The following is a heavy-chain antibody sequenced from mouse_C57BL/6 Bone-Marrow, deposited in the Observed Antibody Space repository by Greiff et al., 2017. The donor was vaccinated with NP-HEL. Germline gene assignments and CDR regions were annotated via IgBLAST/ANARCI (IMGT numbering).Heavy chain of an antibody. CDR2: IDPENGDT. Sequence: VQLQQSGAELVRPGASVKLSCTASGFNIKDDYMHWVKQRPEQGLEWIGWIDPENGDTEYASKFQGKATITADTSSNTAYLQLSSLTSEDTAVYYCTTLLNTTVVATDFDVWGTGTTVTVSS. J-gene: IGHJ1*03. D-gene: IGHD1-1*01. V-gene: IGHV14-4*01. CDR1: GFNIKDDY. CDR3: TTLLNTTVVATDFDV.